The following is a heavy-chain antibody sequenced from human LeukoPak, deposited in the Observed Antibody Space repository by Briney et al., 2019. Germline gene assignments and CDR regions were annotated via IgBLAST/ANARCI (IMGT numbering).Heavy chain of an antibody. CDR2: INHSGST. CDR1: GYSISSGYY. CDR3: ARAYSPPQWSPFDY. J-gene: IGHJ4*02. Sequence: SETLSLTCTVSGYSISSGYYWGWIRQPPGKGLEWIGEINHSGSTNYNPSLKSRVTISVDTSKNQFSLKLSSVTAADTAVYYCARAYSPPQWSPFDYWGQGTLVTVSS. V-gene: IGHV4-38-2*02. D-gene: IGHD6-13*01.